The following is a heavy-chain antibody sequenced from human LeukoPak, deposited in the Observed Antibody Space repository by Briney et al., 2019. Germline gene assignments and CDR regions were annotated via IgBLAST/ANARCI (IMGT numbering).Heavy chain of an antibody. CDR1: GFTFSSYA. V-gene: IGHV3-30-3*01. CDR2: ISYDGSNK. J-gene: IGHJ4*02. Sequence: GGSLRLSCAASGFTFSSYAMHWVRQAPGKGLEWVAVISYDGSNKYYADSVKGRFTISRDNSKSTLYLQMNSLRAEDTAVYYCASDGDYDYYWGQGTLVTVSS. CDR3: ASDGDYDYY. D-gene: IGHD4-17*01.